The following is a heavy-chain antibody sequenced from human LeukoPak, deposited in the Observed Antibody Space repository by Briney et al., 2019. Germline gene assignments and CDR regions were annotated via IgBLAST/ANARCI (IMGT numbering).Heavy chain of an antibody. CDR3: AKMEGKDGMDV. CDR2: ISHSGTI. V-gene: IGHV4-39*01. J-gene: IGHJ6*02. D-gene: IGHD5-24*01. Sequence: SETLSLTCIVSGGSISSSNSYWDWIRQPPGRGLEWIGDISHSGTINYNPSLRTRVTISADTSKNQFSLKLNSVTAADTAVYYCAKMEGKDGMDVWGQGTTVTVSS. CDR1: GGSISSSNSY.